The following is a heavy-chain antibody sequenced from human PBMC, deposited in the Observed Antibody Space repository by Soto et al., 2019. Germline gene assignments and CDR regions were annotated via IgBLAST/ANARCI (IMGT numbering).Heavy chain of an antibody. CDR1: GYSFTSYW. CDR2: IYPGDSDT. D-gene: IGHD5-18*01. J-gene: IGHJ3*01. CDR3: ASRPRSDGYNKIRGLFYC. Sequence: GESLKISCKGSGYSFTSYWIGWVRQMPGKGLEWMGIIYPGDSDTRYSPSFQGQVTISADKSISTAYLQWSSLKASDTAMYYWASRPRSDGYNKIRGLFYCRGRGTLVPVSS. V-gene: IGHV5-51*01.